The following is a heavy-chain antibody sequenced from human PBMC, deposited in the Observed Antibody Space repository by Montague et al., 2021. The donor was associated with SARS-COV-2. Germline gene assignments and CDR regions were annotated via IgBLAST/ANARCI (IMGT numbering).Heavy chain of an antibody. D-gene: IGHD3-10*01. CDR2: IHTSGNT. CDR1: GASITTYY. Sequence: SETLSLTCTVSGASITTYYWSWIRQSAGKGLEWIGRIHTSGNTNYSPTLRSRVTMSVDTSKNQFSLKLNSVTAADTAVYYCAREATSWFGELMGVWFDPWGQGTLVTVSS. V-gene: IGHV4-4*07. CDR3: AREATSWFGELMGVWFDP. J-gene: IGHJ5*02.